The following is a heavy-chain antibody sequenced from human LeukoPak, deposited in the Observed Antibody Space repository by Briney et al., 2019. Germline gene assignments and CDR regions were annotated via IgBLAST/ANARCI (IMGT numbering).Heavy chain of an antibody. V-gene: IGHV4-31*03. Sequence: PSETLSLTCTVSGGSISSGGYYWSWIRQHPGKGLEWIGYIYYSGSTYYNPSLKSRVTISVDTSKNQFSLKLSSVTAADTAVFYCARGDYERYYYYYMDVWGKGTTVTVSS. CDR2: IYYSGST. D-gene: IGHD4-17*01. CDR3: ARGDYERYYYYYMDV. CDR1: GGSISSGGYY. J-gene: IGHJ6*03.